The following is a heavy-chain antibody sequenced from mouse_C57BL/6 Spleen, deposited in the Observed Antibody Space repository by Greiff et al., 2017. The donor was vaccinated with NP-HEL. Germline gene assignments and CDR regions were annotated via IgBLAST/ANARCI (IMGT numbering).Heavy chain of an antibody. CDR2: IYPSDSET. Sequence: QVQLQQPGAELVRPGSSVKLSCKASGYTFTSYWMAWVKQRPGQGLEWIGNIYPSDSETHYNQKFKDKATLTVDKSSSTAYMQLSSLTSEDSAVYYCARERLRGGMDYWGQGTSVTVSS. D-gene: IGHD2-4*01. V-gene: IGHV1-61*01. CDR1: GYTFTSYW. CDR3: ARERLRGGMDY. J-gene: IGHJ4*01.